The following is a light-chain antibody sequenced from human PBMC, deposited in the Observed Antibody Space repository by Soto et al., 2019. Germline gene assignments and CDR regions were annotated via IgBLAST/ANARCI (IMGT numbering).Light chain of an antibody. CDR3: AAWDDSLNGWV. J-gene: IGLJ3*02. Sequence: QSVLAQPPSASGTPGQRVSISCSGSSSNIGTSSVNWYQHVPGAAPQLLIYSNVQRPLEVPDRFSGSKYGTSASLAISGLRSDDEGDYYCAAWDDSLNGWVFGRGTTLTVL. V-gene: IGLV1-44*01. CDR1: SSNIGTSS. CDR2: SNV.